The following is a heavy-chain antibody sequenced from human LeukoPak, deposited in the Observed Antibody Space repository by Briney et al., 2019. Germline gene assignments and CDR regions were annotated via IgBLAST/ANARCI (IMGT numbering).Heavy chain of an antibody. CDR1: GFTFSSYS. Sequence: GGSLRLSCAASGFTFSSYSMNWVRQAPGKGLEWLSYISGSSSAIKYVDSVTGRFTISRENARNSLYLQMNSLRDEDTAVYYCARASGDGRCAFDIWGQGTMVTVSS. CDR2: ISGSSSAI. CDR3: ARASGDGRCAFDI. J-gene: IGHJ3*02. V-gene: IGHV3-48*02. D-gene: IGHD7-27*01.